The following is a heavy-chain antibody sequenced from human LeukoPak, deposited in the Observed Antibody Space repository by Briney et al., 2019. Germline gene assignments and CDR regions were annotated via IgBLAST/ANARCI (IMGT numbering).Heavy chain of an antibody. V-gene: IGHV1-69*05. CDR2: IIPIFGTA. CDR1: GGTFSSYA. J-gene: IGHJ3*02. D-gene: IGHD3-3*01. Sequence: SVKVSCKASGGTFSSYAISWVRQAPGQGLEWMGGIIPIFGTANYAQKFQGRVTITTDESTSTAYMELSSVRSEDTAVYYCARVITIFGVVEGAFDIWGQGTMVTVSA. CDR3: ARVITIFGVVEGAFDI.